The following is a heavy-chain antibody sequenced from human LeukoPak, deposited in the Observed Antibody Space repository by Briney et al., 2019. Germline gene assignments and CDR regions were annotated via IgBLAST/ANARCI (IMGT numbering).Heavy chain of an antibody. V-gene: IGHV3-53*01. CDR3: ARGVEPLAANTLAY. CDR1: GLNVMTYD. J-gene: IGHJ4*02. Sequence: AGESLRHSCAASGLNVMTYDMTWVPQAPGKGLEWVSGLYSDGITKYADSVHGQFTIPRDNSKNTLYLEMNSLSPDVTAVYYCARGVEPLAANTLAYWGQGTLVTVSS. D-gene: IGHD1-14*01. CDR2: LYSDGIT.